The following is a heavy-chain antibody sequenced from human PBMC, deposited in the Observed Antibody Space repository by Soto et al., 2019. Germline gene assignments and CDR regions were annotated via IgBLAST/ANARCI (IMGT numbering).Heavy chain of an antibody. V-gene: IGHV4-39*01. CDR3: ASLYDFWSGYYNSSPFYYFDY. CDR1: GGSISSSSYY. J-gene: IGHJ4*02. CDR2: IYYSGST. Sequence: QLQLQESGPGLVKPSETLSLTCTVSGGSISSSSYYWGWIRQPPGKGLEWIGSIYYSGSTYYNPSLKSRVTISGDTSKNQFSLKLSSVTAADTAVYYCASLYDFWSGYYNSSPFYYFDYWGQGTLVTVSS. D-gene: IGHD3-3*01.